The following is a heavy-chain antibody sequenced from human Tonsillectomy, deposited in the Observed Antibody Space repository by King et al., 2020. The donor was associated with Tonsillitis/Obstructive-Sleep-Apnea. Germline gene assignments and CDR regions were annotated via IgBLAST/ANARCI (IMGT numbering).Heavy chain of an antibody. CDR1: GFTFSSYD. V-gene: IGHV3-13*04. Sequence: VQLVESGGGLVHPGGSLRLSCAASGFTFSSYDMHWVRQATGKGLEWVSVIGSAGDTSYPGSVKGRFTISRENAKNSLYLQMNSLRAGDTAVYYCARGYCSSTSCYSRRNAFDIWGQGTMVTVSS. D-gene: IGHD2-2*01. CDR2: IGSAGDT. J-gene: IGHJ3*02. CDR3: ARGYCSSTSCYSRRNAFDI.